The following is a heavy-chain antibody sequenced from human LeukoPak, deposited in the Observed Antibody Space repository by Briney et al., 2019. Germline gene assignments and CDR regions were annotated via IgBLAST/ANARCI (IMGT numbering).Heavy chain of an antibody. V-gene: IGHV1-8*01. D-gene: IGHD2-21*01. CDR2: MNPNSGNT. CDR1: GYTFTSYD. Sequence: ASVKVSCKASGYTFTSYDINWVRQATGQGLEWMGWMNPNSGNTGYAQKFQGRVTMTRDTSTSTVYMELSSLRSEDTAVYYCARDFGIYFGVNWFDPWGQGTLVTVSS. J-gene: IGHJ5*02. CDR3: ARDFGIYFGVNWFDP.